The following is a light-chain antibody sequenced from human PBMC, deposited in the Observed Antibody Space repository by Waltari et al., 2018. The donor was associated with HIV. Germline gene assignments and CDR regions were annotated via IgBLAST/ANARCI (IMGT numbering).Light chain of an antibody. CDR2: AAS. J-gene: IGKJ1*01. CDR3: QQYYNFPRT. V-gene: IGKV1-8*01. CDR1: QGISSY. Sequence: AVRMTQSPSTFSASTRDIVSITGRARQGISSYLAWYQPKPGTAPKLLIYAASILQSGVPSRCSPSGSGTNFTLTINGLQSEELATYFGQQYYNFPRTFGQGTKVEL.